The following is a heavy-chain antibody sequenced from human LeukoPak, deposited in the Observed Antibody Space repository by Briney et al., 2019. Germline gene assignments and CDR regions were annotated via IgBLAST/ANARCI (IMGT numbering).Heavy chain of an antibody. CDR1: GGSFSGYY. D-gene: IGHD6-19*01. V-gene: IGHV4-34*01. J-gene: IGHJ4*02. CDR3: ARVGSAARHRDSSGWYYFDY. CDR2: INHSGST. Sequence: SETLSLTCAVYGGSFSGYYWSWIRQPPGKGREWIGEINHSGSTNYNPSLKSRVTISVDTSKNQFSLKLSSVTAADTAVYYCARVGSAARHRDSSGWYYFDYWGQGTLVTVSS.